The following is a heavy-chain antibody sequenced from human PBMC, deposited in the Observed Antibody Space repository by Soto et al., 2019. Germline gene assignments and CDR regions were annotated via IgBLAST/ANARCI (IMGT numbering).Heavy chain of an antibody. CDR3: ATSYDYGDYYWFDP. Sequence: SETLSLTCAVYGGSFSGYYWSWIRQPPGKGLEWIGEINHSGSTNYNPSLKSRVTISVDTSKNQFSLKLSSVTAADTAVYYCATSYDYGDYYWFDPWGQGTLVTVSS. CDR1: GGSFSGYY. V-gene: IGHV4-34*01. CDR2: INHSGST. J-gene: IGHJ5*02. D-gene: IGHD4-17*01.